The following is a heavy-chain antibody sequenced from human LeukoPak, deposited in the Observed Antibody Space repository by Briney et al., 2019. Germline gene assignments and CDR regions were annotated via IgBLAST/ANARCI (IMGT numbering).Heavy chain of an antibody. V-gene: IGHV1-18*01. CDR1: GYTFTSYG. D-gene: IGHD6-13*01. Sequence: VASVKVSCKASGYTFTSYGISWVRQAPGQGLEWMGWISAYKGNTNYAQKLQGRVTMTTDTSTSTAYMELRSLRSDDTAIYYCAREGRGVPGAIAAVKGFDYWGQGTLVTVSS. CDR2: ISAYKGNT. J-gene: IGHJ4*02. CDR3: AREGRGVPGAIAAVKGFDY.